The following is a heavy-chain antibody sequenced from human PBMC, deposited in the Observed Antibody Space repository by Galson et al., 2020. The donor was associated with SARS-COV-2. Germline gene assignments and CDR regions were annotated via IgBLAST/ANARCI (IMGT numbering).Heavy chain of an antibody. CDR2: ISAYNGNT. CDR3: ARAGMCGYSYGYNFDY. Sequence: ASVKVSCKASGYTFTSYGISWVRQAPGQGLEWMGWISAYNGNTNYAQKLQGRVTMTTDTSTSTAYMELRSLRSDDTAVYYCARAGMCGYSYGYNFDYWGQGTLVTVSS. J-gene: IGHJ4*02. D-gene: IGHD5-18*01. CDR1: GYTFTSYG. V-gene: IGHV1-18*01.